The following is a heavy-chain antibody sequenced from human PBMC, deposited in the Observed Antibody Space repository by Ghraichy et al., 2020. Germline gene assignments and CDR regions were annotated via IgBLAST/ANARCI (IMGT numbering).Heavy chain of an antibody. Sequence: GESLNISCAVSGFTLSNYGIHWVRQAPGKGLEWVALISHDGNNKYYADSVKGRFTISRDTSMNTVHLQMDSLRGEDTAVYYCARSRAVLDAPPDYWGQGTLVTVST. J-gene: IGHJ4*02. D-gene: IGHD2-2*01. V-gene: IGHV3-30-3*01. CDR2: ISHDGNNK. CDR3: ARSRAVLDAPPDY. CDR1: GFTLSNYG.